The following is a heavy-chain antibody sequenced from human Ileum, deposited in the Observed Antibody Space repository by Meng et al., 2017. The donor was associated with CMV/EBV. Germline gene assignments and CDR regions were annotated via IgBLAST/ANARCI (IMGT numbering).Heavy chain of an antibody. CDR1: GDSLSTGDYY. J-gene: IGHJ4*02. D-gene: IGHD6-19*01. V-gene: IGHV4-30-4*01. CDR3: AREGGGWYFDS. CDR2: IYYSGST. Sequence: VHRQQSGPGFVKPSQTLSLTCHVSGDSLSTGDYYWSWIRQPPGKGPEWIGYIYYSGSTLYNPSLKSPVTISLDKSKNQFSLRLRSVTAADTAVYFCAREGGGWYFDSWGQGTLVTVSS.